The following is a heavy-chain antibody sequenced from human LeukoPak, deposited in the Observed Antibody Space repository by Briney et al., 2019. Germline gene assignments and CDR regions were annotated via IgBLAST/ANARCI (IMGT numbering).Heavy chain of an antibody. CDR1: GFTFSAYA. CDR3: AKRDTSGYHYFDY. D-gene: IGHD3-22*01. Sequence: PGGSLRPSGEASGFTFSAYAMSWVRQAPGKGLEWVSTIGTGGYTYYADSVRGHFTISRDNSKNTLYLQMNSLRAEDTAVYYCAKRDTSGYHYFDYWGQGILVTVSS. CDR2: IGTGGYT. J-gene: IGHJ4*02. V-gene: IGHV3-23*01.